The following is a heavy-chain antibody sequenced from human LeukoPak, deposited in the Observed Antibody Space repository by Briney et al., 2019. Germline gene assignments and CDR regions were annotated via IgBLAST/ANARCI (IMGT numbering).Heavy chain of an antibody. D-gene: IGHD6-13*01. CDR2: IRYDGSNK. CDR3: ACGVYSSSWYTRAVAGNFDY. Sequence: GGSLRLSCAASGFIFSNYGMHWVRQAPGQGLEWVAFIRYDGSNKYYADSVKGRFTISRDNSKNTLYLQMNSLRAEDTAVYYCACGVYSSSWYTRAVAGNFDYWGQGTLVTVSS. J-gene: IGHJ4*02. CDR1: GFIFSNYG. V-gene: IGHV3-30*02.